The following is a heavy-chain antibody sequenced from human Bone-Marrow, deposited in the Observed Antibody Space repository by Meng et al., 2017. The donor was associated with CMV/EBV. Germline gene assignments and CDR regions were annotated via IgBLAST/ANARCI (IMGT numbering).Heavy chain of an antibody. CDR1: GYTFSAYY. D-gene: IGHD3-9*01. CDR3: ARVGYDILTGYPADAFDI. V-gene: IGHV1-2*02. J-gene: IGHJ3*02. CDR2: INPNSGGP. Sequence: ASVKVSCKASGYTFSAYYIHWVRQAPGQGLEWMGWINPNSGGPTYARKFQGRVTMTRDTSTSTVYMELSSLRSEDTAVYYCARVGYDILTGYPADAFDIWGQGTMVTVSS.